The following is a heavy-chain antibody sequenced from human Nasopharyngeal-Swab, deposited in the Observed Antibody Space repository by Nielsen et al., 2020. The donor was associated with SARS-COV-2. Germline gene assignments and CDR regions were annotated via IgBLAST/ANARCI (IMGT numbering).Heavy chain of an antibody. J-gene: IGHJ4*02. CDR3: ARDQYCSGGSCTVFDY. CDR2: IYTSGST. Sequence: SETLSLTCAVSGGSISSGGYYWSWIRQPAGKGLEWIGRIYTSGSTNYNPSLKSRVTISVDTSKNQFSLKLSSVTAADTAVYYCARDQYCSGGSCTVFDYWGQGTLVTVSS. CDR1: GGSISSGGYY. D-gene: IGHD2-15*01. V-gene: IGHV4-61*02.